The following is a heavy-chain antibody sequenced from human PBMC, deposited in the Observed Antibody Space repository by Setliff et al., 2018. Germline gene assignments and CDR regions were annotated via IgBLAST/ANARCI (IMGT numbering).Heavy chain of an antibody. CDR1: GYTFTSYG. D-gene: IGHD3-3*01. CDR3: ARGFCYDFWSGHHSTQYYYYGMDV. J-gene: IGHJ6*02. CDR2: ISAYNGNT. Sequence: ASVKVSCKASGYTFTSYGISWVRQAPGQGLEWMGWISAYNGNTNYAQKLQGRVTMTTDTSTSTAYMELRSLRSDDTAVYYCARGFCYDFWSGHHSTQYYYYGMDVWGQGTTVTVSS. V-gene: IGHV1-18*01.